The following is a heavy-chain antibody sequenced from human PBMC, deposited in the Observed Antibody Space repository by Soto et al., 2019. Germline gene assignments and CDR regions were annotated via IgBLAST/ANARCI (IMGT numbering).Heavy chain of an antibody. CDR2: ISAYNGNT. Sequence: QVQLVQSGAEVKKPGASVKVSCKASGYTFTSYGISWVRQAPGQGLEWMGWISAYNGNTNYAQKLQGRVTMTTDTSTRTAYMELRSPRSDDTAVYYCASWGGDYGSTERTPYYWGQGTLVTVSS. CDR1: GYTFTSYG. J-gene: IGHJ4*02. D-gene: IGHD4-17*01. V-gene: IGHV1-18*01. CDR3: ASWGGDYGSTERTPYY.